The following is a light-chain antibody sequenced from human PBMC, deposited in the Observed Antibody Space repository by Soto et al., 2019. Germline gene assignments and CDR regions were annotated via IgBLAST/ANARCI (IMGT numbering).Light chain of an antibody. V-gene: IGKV1-5*03. CDR1: QSISSW. CDR3: QQYNSYPYT. CDR2: KAA. J-gene: IGKJ2*01. Sequence: DIQMTQSPSTLSASVGDRVTITCRASQSISSWLAWYQQKPGKAPKLLIYKAASLESGVPSRFSGSGSGTEFPLPISSLQPDDVAANYCQQYNSYPYTFGQGTKLEIK.